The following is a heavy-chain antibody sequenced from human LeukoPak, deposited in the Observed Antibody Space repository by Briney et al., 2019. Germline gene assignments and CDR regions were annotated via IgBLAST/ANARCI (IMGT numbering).Heavy chain of an antibody. CDR1: GGSISSSSYY. V-gene: IGHV4-39*01. CDR3: ARLVAYYYGSGAVSEGGQGTKYNWFDP. CDR2: IYYSGST. J-gene: IGHJ5*02. D-gene: IGHD3-10*01. Sequence: PSETLSLTCTVSGGSISSSSYYWGWIRQPPGKGLEWIGSIYYSGSTYYNPSLKSRVTISVDTSKNQFSLKLSSVTAADTAVYYCARLVAYYYGSGAVSEGGQGTKYNWFDPWGQGTLVTVSS.